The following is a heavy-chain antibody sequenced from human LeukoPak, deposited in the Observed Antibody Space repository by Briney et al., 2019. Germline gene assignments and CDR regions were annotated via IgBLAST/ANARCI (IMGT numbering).Heavy chain of an antibody. D-gene: IGHD3-10*01. CDR3: ARQTAQLLWFGELSRGYYMDV. CDR1: GGSISSSSYY. J-gene: IGHJ6*03. CDR2: IYYSGST. Sequence: SQTLSLTCTVSGGSISSSSYYWGWIRQPPGKGLEWIGSIYYSGSTYYNPSLKSRVTISVDTSKNQFSLKLSSVTAADTAVYYCARQTAQLLWFGELSRGYYMDVWGKGTTVTISS. V-gene: IGHV4-39*01.